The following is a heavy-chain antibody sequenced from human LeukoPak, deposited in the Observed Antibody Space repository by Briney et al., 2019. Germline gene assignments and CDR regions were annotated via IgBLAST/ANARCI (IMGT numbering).Heavy chain of an antibody. D-gene: IGHD2-2*01. V-gene: IGHV4-4*07. J-gene: IGHJ3*02. CDR2: IYASGST. Sequence: SETLSLTCTVSGGSITSYYWNWIRQPAEKGLEWIGRIYASGSTNYNPSLKSRVTISIDMSKKQFSLKLTSVTAAETAGNCCARDPPGYCSGSSCYGAFNIWGQGTTVSVSS. CDR3: ARDPPGYCSGSSCYGAFNI. CDR1: GGSITSYY.